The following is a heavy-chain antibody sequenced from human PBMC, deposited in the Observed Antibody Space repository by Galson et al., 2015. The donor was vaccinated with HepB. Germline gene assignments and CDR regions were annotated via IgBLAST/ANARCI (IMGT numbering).Heavy chain of an antibody. CDR1: GNSFTSYW. CDR2: IYPGDSDT. J-gene: IGHJ4*02. Sequence: QSGAEVKKPGESLKISCKGSGNSFTSYWIGWVRQMPGKGLEWMGIIYPGDSDTRYSPSFQGQVTISADKSISTAYLQWGSLKASDTAMYYCARWTISSSGWYYFDYWGQGTLVTVSS. CDR3: ARWTISSSGWYYFDY. V-gene: IGHV5-51*03. D-gene: IGHD6-19*01.